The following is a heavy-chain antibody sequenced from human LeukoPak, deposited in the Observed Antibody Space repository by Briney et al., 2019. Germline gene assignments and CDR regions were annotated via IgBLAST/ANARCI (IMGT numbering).Heavy chain of an antibody. J-gene: IGHJ6*02. CDR2: INTGNGNT. Sequence: ASVKVSCKASGYTFTSYAMHWVRQAPGQRLEWMGWINTGNGNTKYSQKFQGRVTITRDTSASTAYMELSSLRSEDTAVYYCARSIIIVPNTSYYYYYMDVWGQGTTVTVSS. CDR3: ARSIIIVPNTSYYYYYMDV. CDR1: GYTFTSYA. V-gene: IGHV1-3*04. D-gene: IGHD2/OR15-2a*01.